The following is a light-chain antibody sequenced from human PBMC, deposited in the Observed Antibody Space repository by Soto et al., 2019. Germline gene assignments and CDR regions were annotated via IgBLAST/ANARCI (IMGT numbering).Light chain of an antibody. Sequence: EIVMTQSPATLSVSPGERATLSCRASQSVSSNLAWYQQKPGQAPRLLIYGASTRATGIPARFSGSGSGTEFTLTISSLQSEDFAVYYCQQSITGPGAFGQGTKVEIK. CDR3: QQSITGPGA. CDR1: QSVSSN. J-gene: IGKJ1*01. V-gene: IGKV3-15*01. CDR2: GAS.